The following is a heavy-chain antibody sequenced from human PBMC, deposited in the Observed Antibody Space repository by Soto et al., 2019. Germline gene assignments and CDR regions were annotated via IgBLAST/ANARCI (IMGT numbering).Heavy chain of an antibody. Sequence: GASVKVSCKASGGTFSSYAISWLRQAPGQGLEWMGGIIPIFGTANYAQKFQGRVTITADESTSTAYMELSSLRSEDTAVYYCATALGSSSRTYYYYGMDVWGQGTTVTVSS. CDR3: ATALGSSSRTYYYYGMDV. CDR2: IIPIFGTA. J-gene: IGHJ6*02. CDR1: GGTFSSYA. D-gene: IGHD6-13*01. V-gene: IGHV1-69*13.